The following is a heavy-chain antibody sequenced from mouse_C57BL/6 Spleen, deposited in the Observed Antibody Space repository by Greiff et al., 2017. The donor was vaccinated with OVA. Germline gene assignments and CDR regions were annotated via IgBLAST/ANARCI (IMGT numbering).Heavy chain of an antibody. CDR1: GYSFTGYF. V-gene: IGHV1-20*01. CDR3: ARGGSSEYYYAMDY. Sequence: GQLKQSGPELVKPGDSVKISCRASGYSFTGYFMNWVMQSHGKSIEWIGRINPYNGDTFYNQKFKGKATLTVDKSSSTAHMELRSLTSEYSAVYYCARGGSSEYYYAMDYWGQGTSVTFSS. D-gene: IGHD1-1*01. CDR2: INPYNGDT. J-gene: IGHJ4*01.